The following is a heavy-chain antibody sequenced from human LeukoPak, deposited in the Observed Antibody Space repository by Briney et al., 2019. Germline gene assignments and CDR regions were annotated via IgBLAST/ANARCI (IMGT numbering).Heavy chain of an antibody. J-gene: IGHJ6*03. CDR3: ARESGLPYYYYMDV. CDR2: IYYSGST. V-gene: IGHV4-59*01. CDR1: GGSISSYY. D-gene: IGHD3-10*01. Sequence: PSETLSLTCTVSGGSISSYYWSWIRQPPGKGLEWIGYIYYSGSTNYNSSLKSRVTISVDTSKNQFSLKLSSVTAADTAVYYCARESGLPYYYYMDVWGKGTTVTVSS.